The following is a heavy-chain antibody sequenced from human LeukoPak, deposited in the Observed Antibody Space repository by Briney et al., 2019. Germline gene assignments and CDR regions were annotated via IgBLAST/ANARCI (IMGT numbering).Heavy chain of an antibody. J-gene: IGHJ6*03. D-gene: IGHD3-10*01. V-gene: IGHV1-69*01. Sequence: GSSVKLSCKASGGTSSSYAISWVRQAPGQGLEWMGGSIPIFGTANYAQKFQGRVTITADESTSTAYMELSSLRSEDTAVYYCASSSGDYYMDVWGKGTTVTVSS. CDR3: ASSSGDYYMDV. CDR2: SIPIFGTA. CDR1: GGTSSSYA.